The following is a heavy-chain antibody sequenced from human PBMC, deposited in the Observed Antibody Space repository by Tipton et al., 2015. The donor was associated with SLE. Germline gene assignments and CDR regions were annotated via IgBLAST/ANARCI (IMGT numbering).Heavy chain of an antibody. CDR2: IYYSGST. J-gene: IGHJ5*02. CDR1: GGSISSGGYY. V-gene: IGHV4-31*02. CDR3: ARDWGCSSTSCYTGWFDP. Sequence: LRLSCTVSGGSISSGGYYWSWIRQHPGKGLEWIGYIYYSGSTYYNPSLKSRVTISVDTSKNQFSLKLGSVTAADTAVYYCARDWGCSSTSCYTGWFDPWGQGTLVTVSS. D-gene: IGHD2-2*02.